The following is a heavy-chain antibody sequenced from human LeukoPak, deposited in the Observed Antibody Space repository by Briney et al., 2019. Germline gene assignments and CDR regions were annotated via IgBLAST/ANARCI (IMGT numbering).Heavy chain of an antibody. CDR1: GFSFSDHY. D-gene: IGHD3-22*01. CDR3: AKLLSDDSSGYRTANFDY. CDR2: TRTKANGYTT. J-gene: IGHJ4*02. V-gene: IGHV3-72*01. Sequence: PGGSLRLSCAASGFSFSDHYMEWVRQAPGKGLEWVGRTRTKANGYTTEYAASVKGRFAISRDDSKSSLYLQMNSLRAEDTAVYYCAKLLSDDSSGYRTANFDYWGQGTLVTVSS.